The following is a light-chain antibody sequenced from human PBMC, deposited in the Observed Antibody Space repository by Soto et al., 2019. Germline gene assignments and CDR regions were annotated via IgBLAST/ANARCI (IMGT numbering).Light chain of an antibody. J-gene: IGKJ3*01. CDR3: QQYNSYSPVT. CDR1: QSISSW. V-gene: IGKV1-5*01. CDR2: DAS. Sequence: DIQMTQSPSTLSASVGDRVTITCRASQSISSWLAWYQQKPGKAPKLLIYDASSLESGFPSRFSGSGSGTDFTLTISSLQPDDFATYYCQQYNSYSPVTFGPGT.